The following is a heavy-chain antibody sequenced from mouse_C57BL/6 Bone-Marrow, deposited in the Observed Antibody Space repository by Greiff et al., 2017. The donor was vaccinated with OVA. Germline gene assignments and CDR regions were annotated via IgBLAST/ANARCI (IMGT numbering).Heavy chain of an antibody. V-gene: IGHV5-6*01. CDR1: GFTFSSYG. CDR3: ASYYYGSSLDWYFDV. CDR2: ISSGGSYT. Sequence: EVKLMESGGDLVKPGGSLKLSCAASGFTFSSYGMSWVRQTPDKRLEWVATISSGGSYTYYPDSVKGRFTISRDNAKNTLYLQMSSLKSEVTAMYYCASYYYGSSLDWYFDVWGTGTTVTVSS. D-gene: IGHD1-1*01. J-gene: IGHJ1*03.